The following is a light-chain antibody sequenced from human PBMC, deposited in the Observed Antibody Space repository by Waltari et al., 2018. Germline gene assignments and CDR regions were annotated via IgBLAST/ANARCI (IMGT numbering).Light chain of an antibody. CDR3: CSYAGRYTYV. CDR1: SSDVGGYNY. J-gene: IGLJ1*01. Sequence: QSALTQPRSVSGSPGQSVTISCTGASSDVGGYNYVSWYHQPPGKAPKLMLYDSSKRPCGVPCRFSGSKTGDKASLTISGLRAEDEADYDCCSYAGRYTYVFGTGTKVTVL. CDR2: DSS. V-gene: IGLV2-11*01.